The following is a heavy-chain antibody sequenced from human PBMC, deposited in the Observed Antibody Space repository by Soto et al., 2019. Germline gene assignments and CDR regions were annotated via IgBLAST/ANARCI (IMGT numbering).Heavy chain of an antibody. Sequence: GASVKVSWNASRGTLGSCAISWVRQAPGQGREWMGGIVPIFGTANYAQKFQGRVTISVDKSISTAYMQWSSLKASDTAMYYCARQPGSYPYYYGMDVWAQGTTVTVFS. CDR1: RGTLGSCA. D-gene: IGHD3-10*01. J-gene: IGHJ6*02. CDR2: IVPIFGTA. CDR3: ARQPGSYPYYYGMDV. V-gene: IGHV1-69*06.